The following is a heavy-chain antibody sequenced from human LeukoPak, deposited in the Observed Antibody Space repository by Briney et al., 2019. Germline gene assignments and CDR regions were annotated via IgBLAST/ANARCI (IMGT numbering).Heavy chain of an antibody. CDR3: GRQPSLLTSAGSCYDY. V-gene: IGHV4-39*01. Sequence: PSETLSLTCTVSGGSISSGSYYWGWIRQPPGKGLEWIGSIYYSVSTYYNPSLKSRVTISVDTSKTQFSLKLSSVTAAATAVYYCGRQPSLLTSAGSCYDYWGQATLVTAST. CDR1: GGSISSGSYY. J-gene: IGHJ4*02. D-gene: IGHD2-15*01. CDR2: IYYSVST.